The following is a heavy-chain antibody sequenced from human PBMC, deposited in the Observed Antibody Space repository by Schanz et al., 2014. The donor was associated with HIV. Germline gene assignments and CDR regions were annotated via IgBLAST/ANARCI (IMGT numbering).Heavy chain of an antibody. CDR3: ARGGIWEWDQRDFDY. D-gene: IGHD2-15*01. CDR2: ISYDGGNK. Sequence: VQLLESGGGLVQPGGSLKLSCAASGFTFSSYGMHWVRQAPGKGLEWVAVISYDGGNKYYADSVKGRFTISRDSSKNTLYLQMNSLRAEDTAVYYCARGGIWEWDQRDFDYRGQGTLVTVS. J-gene: IGHJ4*02. V-gene: IGHV3-30*03. CDR1: GFTFSSYG.